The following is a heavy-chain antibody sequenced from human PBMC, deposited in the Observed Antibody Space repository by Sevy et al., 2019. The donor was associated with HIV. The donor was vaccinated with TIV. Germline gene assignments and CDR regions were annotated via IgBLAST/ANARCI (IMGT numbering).Heavy chain of an antibody. CDR1: GFTFSSYA. CDR2: ISYDGSNK. CDR3: ARAVKNYYDSSGYYYYYYYGMDV. Sequence: GGSLRLSCAASGFTFSSYAMHWVRQAPGKGLEWVAVISYDGSNKYYADSVKGRFTISRDNSKNTLYLQMNSLRAEDTAVYYCARAVKNYYDSSGYYYYYYYGMDVWGQGTTVTVSS. D-gene: IGHD3-22*01. J-gene: IGHJ6*02. V-gene: IGHV3-30*04.